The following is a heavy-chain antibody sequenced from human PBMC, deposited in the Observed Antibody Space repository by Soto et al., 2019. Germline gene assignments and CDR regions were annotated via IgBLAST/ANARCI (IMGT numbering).Heavy chain of an antibody. Sequence: PGGSLRLSCEASGLSLSCYWMHWVRQVPGKGLAWVSVIKNDGSSISYGDSVKGRFTVSRDNAKNSLYLQMNSLRAEDTAVYFCCASSVVTPFAYWGQGILVTVSS. CDR1: GLSLSCYW. CDR3: CASSVVTPFAY. D-gene: IGHD2-21*02. V-gene: IGHV3-74*01. CDR2: IKNDGSSI. J-gene: IGHJ4*02.